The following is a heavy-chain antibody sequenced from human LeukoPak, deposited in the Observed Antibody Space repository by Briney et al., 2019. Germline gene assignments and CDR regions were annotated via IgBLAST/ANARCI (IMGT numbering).Heavy chain of an antibody. Sequence: PGGSLRLSCAASGFTFSDYYMSWIRQAPGKGLEWVSYISSSGSTIYYADSVKGRFTISRDNAKNSLYLQMNSLRAEDTALYYCAKEYCSSTSCRKYFQHWGQGTLVTVSS. CDR3: AKEYCSSTSCRKYFQH. D-gene: IGHD2-2*01. CDR1: GFTFSDYY. J-gene: IGHJ1*01. V-gene: IGHV3-11*01. CDR2: ISSSGSTI.